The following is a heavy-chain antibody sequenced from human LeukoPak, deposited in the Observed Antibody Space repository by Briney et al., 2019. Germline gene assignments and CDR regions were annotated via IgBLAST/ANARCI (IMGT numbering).Heavy chain of an antibody. V-gene: IGHV1-18*04. CDR1: GYTFTSYG. Sequence: ASVKVSCKASGYTFTSYGINWVRQAPGQGLEWMGWISAYNGNTNYAQKLQGRVTLTTDTSTSTAYMELRSLRSDDTAVYYCARGDILTHTSWFDPWGQGTLVTVSS. J-gene: IGHJ5*02. CDR2: ISAYNGNT. D-gene: IGHD3-9*01. CDR3: ARGDILTHTSWFDP.